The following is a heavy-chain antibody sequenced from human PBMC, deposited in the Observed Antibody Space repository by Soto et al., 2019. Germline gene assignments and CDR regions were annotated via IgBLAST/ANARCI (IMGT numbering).Heavy chain of an antibody. CDR1: GFAFSSIGMY. D-gene: IGHD2-15*01. V-gene: IGHV2-70*01. J-gene: IGHJ6*02. CDR2: IDWDGDK. Sequence: VYDHTLVNPTQTLTLTCTFSGFAFSSIGMYVTWIRQPPGKALEWLALIDWDGDKYYSPSLKTRLAISKDTSKNQVVLTMANMDLVETATYYCGRIEVECSGLFRPHLSPFFILVWFPGT. CDR3: GRIEVECSGLFRPHLSPFFILV.